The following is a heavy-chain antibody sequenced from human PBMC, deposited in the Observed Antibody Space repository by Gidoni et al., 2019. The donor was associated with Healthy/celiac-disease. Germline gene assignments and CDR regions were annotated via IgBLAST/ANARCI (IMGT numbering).Heavy chain of an antibody. CDR3: AKDWNGSGAYFDY. V-gene: IGHV3-23*01. J-gene: IGHJ4*02. D-gene: IGHD6-19*01. Sequence: EVQLLESGGGLVQPGGSLRLSCAASGFTFRSYAMSWVRQAPGKGLEWVSAISGSGGSTYYADSVKGRFTISRDNSKNTLYLQMNSLRAEDTAVYYCAKDWNGSGAYFDYWGQGTLVTVSS. CDR2: ISGSGGST. CDR1: GFTFRSYA.